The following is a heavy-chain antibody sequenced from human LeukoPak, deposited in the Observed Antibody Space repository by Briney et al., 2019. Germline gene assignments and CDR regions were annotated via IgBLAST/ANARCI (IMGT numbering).Heavy chain of an antibody. CDR1: GYTFTSYG. CDR2: INPNSGGT. CDR3: ARVKTMIVVVRLFDY. J-gene: IGHJ4*02. D-gene: IGHD3-22*01. Sequence: GASVKDSCKASGYTFTSYGISWVRQATGQGLEWMGWINPNSGGTNYAQKFQGRVTMTRDTSISTAFMDLSRLRSDDTAVYYCARVKTMIVVVRLFDYWGQGTQVTVSS. V-gene: IGHV1-2*02.